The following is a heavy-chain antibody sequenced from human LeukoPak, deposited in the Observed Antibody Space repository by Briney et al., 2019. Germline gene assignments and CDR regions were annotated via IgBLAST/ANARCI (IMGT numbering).Heavy chain of an antibody. J-gene: IGHJ4*02. CDR3: ARLLGVVVTARYSDY. Sequence: SVKVSCKASGGTFSSYAISWVRQAPGQGLKWMGRIIPILGIANYAQKFQGRVTITADKSTSTAYMELSSLRSEDTAVYYCARLLGVVVTARYSDYWGQGTLVTVSS. V-gene: IGHV1-69*04. CDR1: GGTFSSYA. CDR2: IIPILGIA. D-gene: IGHD2-21*02.